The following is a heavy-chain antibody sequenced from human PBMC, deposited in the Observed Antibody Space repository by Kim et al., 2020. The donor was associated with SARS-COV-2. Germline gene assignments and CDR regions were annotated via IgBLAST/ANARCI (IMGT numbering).Heavy chain of an antibody. CDR3: TTAANSSSWYGGYYFDY. D-gene: IGHD6-13*01. CDR1: GFTFSNAW. J-gene: IGHJ4*02. CDR2: IKSKTDGGTT. Sequence: GGSLRLSCAASGFTFSNAWMSWVRQAPGKGLEWVGRIKSKTDGGTTDYAAPVKGRFTISRDDSKNTLYLQMNSLKTEDTAVYYCTTAANSSSWYGGYYFDYWGQGTLVTVSS. V-gene: IGHV3-15*01.